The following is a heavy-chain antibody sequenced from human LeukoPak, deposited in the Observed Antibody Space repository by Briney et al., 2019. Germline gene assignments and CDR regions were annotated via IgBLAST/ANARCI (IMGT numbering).Heavy chain of an antibody. Sequence: PGGSLRLSCAAFGFTFSSYAMSWVRQAPGKGLEWVSGLTGSGGNTYYADSVKGRFTISRDNSKSTLSLQMNSLRAEDAAVYYCVKFRGIQHYNYHMDVWGKGTTVTVSS. CDR3: VKFRGIQHYNYHMDV. J-gene: IGHJ6*03. D-gene: IGHD3-10*01. CDR2: LTGSGGNT. V-gene: IGHV3-23*01. CDR1: GFTFSSYA.